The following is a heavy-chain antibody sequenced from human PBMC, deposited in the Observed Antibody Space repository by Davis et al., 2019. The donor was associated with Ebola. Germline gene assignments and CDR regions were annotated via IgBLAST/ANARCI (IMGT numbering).Heavy chain of an antibody. Sequence: SLKISCAASGFAFDDYAMHWVRQAPGKGLEWVSGISWNSGSIGYADSVKGRFTISRDNAKSSLYLQMNSLKAEDTAFYYCVKDIAVAAPHVGYYFDSWGQGTLVTVSS. D-gene: IGHD6-19*01. CDR1: GFAFDDYA. J-gene: IGHJ4*02. V-gene: IGHV3-9*01. CDR2: ISWNSGSI. CDR3: VKDIAVAAPHVGYYFDS.